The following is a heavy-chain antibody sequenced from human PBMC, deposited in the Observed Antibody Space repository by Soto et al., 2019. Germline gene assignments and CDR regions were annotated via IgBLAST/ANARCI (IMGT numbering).Heavy chain of an antibody. D-gene: IGHD1-7*01. Sequence: SETLSLTCAVSGYSISSGYYWGWIRQPPGKGLEWIGSIYHIGSTYYNPSLKSRVTISVDTSKNQFSLKLSSVTAADTAVYYCARDYNWNYGVFDPWGQGTLVTVSS. CDR3: ARDYNWNYGVFDP. J-gene: IGHJ5*02. CDR1: GYSISSGYY. V-gene: IGHV4-38-2*02. CDR2: IYHIGST.